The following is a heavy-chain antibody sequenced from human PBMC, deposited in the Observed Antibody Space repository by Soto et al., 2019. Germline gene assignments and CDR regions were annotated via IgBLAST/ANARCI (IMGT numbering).Heavy chain of an antibody. J-gene: IGHJ4*02. CDR3: AREWVVAATNEYYFDY. V-gene: IGHV4-59*01. CDR2: IYYSGST. CDR1: GGSISSYY. Sequence: QVQLQESGPGLVKPSETLSLTCTVSGGSISSYYWSWIRQPPGKGLEWIGYIYYSGSTNYNPSLKSRVTISVDTSKNQFSLKLSSVTAADTAVYYCAREWVVAATNEYYFDYWGQGTLVTVSS. D-gene: IGHD2-15*01.